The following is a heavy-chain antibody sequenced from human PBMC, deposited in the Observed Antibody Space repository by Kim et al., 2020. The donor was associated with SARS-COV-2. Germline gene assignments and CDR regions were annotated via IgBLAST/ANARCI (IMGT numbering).Heavy chain of an antibody. CDR3: AKSXXGSXFGYDY. V-gene: IGHV3-30*18. CDR2: ISYDGSNK. D-gene: IGHD1-26*01. Sequence: GGSLRLSCAASGFTFNTYGMHWVRQAPGKGLEWVAVISYDGSNKYYADSVKGRFTXSRDNSKNTLXXQMNXLRIEDTAVXXCAKSXXGSXFGYDYWGQGTXVTVSS. CDR1: GFTFNTYG. J-gene: IGHJ4*02.